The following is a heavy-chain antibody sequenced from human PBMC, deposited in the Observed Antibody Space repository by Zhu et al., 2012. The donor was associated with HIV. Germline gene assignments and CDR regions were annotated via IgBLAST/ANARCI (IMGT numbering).Heavy chain of an antibody. J-gene: IGHJ4*02. Sequence: QVQLQESGPGLVKPSETLSLTCTVSGGSISSHYWSWIRQPPGKGLEWIGYIYYSGSTNYNPSLKSRVTISVDTSKNQFSLKLSSVTAADTAVYYCARDHTAMAEYYFDYWGQGTPGPPSPQ. CDR2: IYYSGST. CDR1: GGSISSHY. V-gene: IGHV4-59*11. D-gene: IGHD5-18*01. CDR3: ARDHTAMAEYYFDY.